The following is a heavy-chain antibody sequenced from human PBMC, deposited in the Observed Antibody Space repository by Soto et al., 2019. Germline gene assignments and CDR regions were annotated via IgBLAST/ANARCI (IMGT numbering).Heavy chain of an antibody. V-gene: IGHV1-18*01. J-gene: IGHJ6*02. CDR1: GYTFSSYG. D-gene: IGHD3-22*01. Sequence: ASVKVSCKASGYTFSSYGINWVRQAPGQGLEWLGWVSPYDGYTNYAQILQGRVSMTTDTSTKTAYMEVRSLRSDDTAVYYCARGGYYDSSGSRNYFYYGMNVWS. CDR3: ARGGYYDSSGSRNYFYYGMNV. CDR2: VSPYDGYT.